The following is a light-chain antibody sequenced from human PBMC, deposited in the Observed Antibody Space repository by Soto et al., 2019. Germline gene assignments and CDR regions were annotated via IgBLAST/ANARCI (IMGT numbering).Light chain of an antibody. V-gene: IGKV3-20*01. CDR2: GAS. CDR3: QQYGGSPYT. J-gene: IGKJ2*01. Sequence: EIVLTQSPGTLSLSPGERATLSCRASQSVSSTYLAWYQQKPGQAPRLLIYGASSRATGIPDRFSGSASGTDFTLTISRLEPEDFAVYYCQQYGGSPYTFGQVTKLEIK. CDR1: QSVSSTY.